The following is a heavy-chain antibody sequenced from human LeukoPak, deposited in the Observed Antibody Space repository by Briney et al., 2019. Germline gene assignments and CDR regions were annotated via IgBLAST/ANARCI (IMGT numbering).Heavy chain of an antibody. CDR3: TRRSGTYYHGFDY. D-gene: IGHD3-10*01. Sequence: GGSLRLSCAASGFTFSSYALSWVRQAPGKGLEWVSTISSSGDSTYYADSVKGRFTISRDNSKNTLYLHMNSLRAEDTAVYYCTRRSGTYYHGFDYWGQGTLVTVSS. J-gene: IGHJ4*02. CDR1: GFTFSSYA. V-gene: IGHV3-23*01. CDR2: ISSSGDST.